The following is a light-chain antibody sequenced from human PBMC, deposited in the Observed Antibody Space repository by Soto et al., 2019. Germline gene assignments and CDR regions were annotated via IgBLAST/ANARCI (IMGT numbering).Light chain of an antibody. J-gene: IGKJ1*01. CDR1: QSVSSY. Sequence: EIVLTPSPATLSLSPGERATLSCRASQSVSSYLAWYQKKPGQAPRLLIYGASSRATGIPDRFSGSGSGTDFTLTISRLEPEDFAVYYCQHYITSLTTFGQGTKVDIK. V-gene: IGKV3-20*01. CDR2: GAS. CDR3: QHYITSLTT.